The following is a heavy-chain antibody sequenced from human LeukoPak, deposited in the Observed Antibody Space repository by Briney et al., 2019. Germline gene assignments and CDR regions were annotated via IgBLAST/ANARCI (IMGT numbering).Heavy chain of an antibody. Sequence: SETLSLTCTVSGGSISSGGYYWSWIRQHPGKGLEWIGEINHSGSTNYNPSLKSRVTISVDTSKNQFSLKLSSVTAADTAVYYCASIAMVRGVLDYWGQGTPVTVSS. J-gene: IGHJ4*02. CDR3: ASIAMVRGVLDY. CDR2: INHSGST. D-gene: IGHD3-10*01. V-gene: IGHV4-39*07. CDR1: GGSISSGGYY.